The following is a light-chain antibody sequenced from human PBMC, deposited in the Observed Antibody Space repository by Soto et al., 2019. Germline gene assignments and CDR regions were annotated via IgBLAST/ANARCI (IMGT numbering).Light chain of an antibody. J-gene: IGKJ4*01. V-gene: IGKV4-1*01. CDR3: QQYYSSPLT. Sequence: DIVMTQSPDSLAVSLGERATINCKSSQSVLYSLNNKNYLSWYQQKPGQPPKLLIFWASTRESGVPDRFSGSGSGTDFTLTINNLQAEDVAVYCCQQYYSSPLTFGGGTKVEVK. CDR2: WAS. CDR1: QSVLYSLNNKNY.